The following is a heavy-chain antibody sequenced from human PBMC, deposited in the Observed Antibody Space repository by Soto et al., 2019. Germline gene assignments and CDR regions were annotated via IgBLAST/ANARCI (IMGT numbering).Heavy chain of an antibody. CDR1: GSTFSDYN. CDR3: ARNRRIAVEMDV. J-gene: IGHJ6*02. CDR2: IASRSNYI. D-gene: IGHD2-21*01. V-gene: IGHV3-21*01. Sequence: PGGSLRLSCVASGSTFSDYNMNWLRQTPGKGLEWVSSIASRSNYIYYADSLKGRFTVSRDNARNSLYLQVDNLRAEDTAVYYCARNRRIAVEMDVWGQGTTVTVSS.